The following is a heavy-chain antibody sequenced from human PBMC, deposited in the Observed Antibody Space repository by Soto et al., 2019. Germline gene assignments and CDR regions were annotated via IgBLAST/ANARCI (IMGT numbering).Heavy chain of an antibody. D-gene: IGHD3-9*01. CDR1: GYTFTGYY. V-gene: IGHV1-2*02. J-gene: IGHJ4*02. CDR3: ARASSATYYFDGRGSLFDY. CDR2: INPNSGGT. Sequence: ASVKVSCKASGYTFTGYYMHWVRQAPGQGLEWMGWINPNSGGTNYAQKFQGRVTMTTDTSTGTVYMDLRSLRSDDTAVYYCARASSATYYFDGRGSLFDYWGQGTLVTVSS.